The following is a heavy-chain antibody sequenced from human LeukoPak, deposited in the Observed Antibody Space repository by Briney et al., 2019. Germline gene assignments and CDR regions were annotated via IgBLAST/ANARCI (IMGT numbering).Heavy chain of an antibody. D-gene: IGHD6-6*01. CDR2: IRYDGSNK. CDR1: GFTFSSYG. V-gene: IGHV3-30*02. Sequence: GGSLRLSCAASGFTFSSYGMHWVRQAPGKGLEWVAFIRYDGSNKYYADSVKGRFTISRDNSKNTLYLQMNSLRAEDTAVYYCASQHIEYSSTAYWGQGTLVTVSS. J-gene: IGHJ4*02. CDR3: ASQHIEYSSTAY.